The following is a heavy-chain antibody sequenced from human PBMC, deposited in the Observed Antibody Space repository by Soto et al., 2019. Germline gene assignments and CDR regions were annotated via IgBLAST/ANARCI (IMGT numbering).Heavy chain of an antibody. CDR2: IYHCGST. V-gene: IGHV4-30-2*01. D-gene: IGHD1-26*01. Sequence: SETLSLTCAVSGGSISSGGYSWSWIRQPPGKGLEWIGEIYHCGSTNYNPSLKSRVTISIETSKNQFSLKLTSVTAADTAIYYCAGGSPSAWEPSIYWGQGTLVTVSS. CDR1: GGSISSGGYS. J-gene: IGHJ4*02. CDR3: AGGSPSAWEPSIY.